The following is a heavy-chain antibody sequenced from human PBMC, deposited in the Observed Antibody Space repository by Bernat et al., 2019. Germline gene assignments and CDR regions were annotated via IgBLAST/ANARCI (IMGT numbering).Heavy chain of an antibody. CDR2: INPSDRST. J-gene: IGHJ4*02. CDR3: ARALRKESIYFGEDY. D-gene: IGHD3-10*01. Sequence: QVQLVQSGAEVKKPGASVKVSCKASGYIFINYYMHWVRQAPGQGLEWMGIINPSDRSTSYAQKFQGRVTITRDTSTSTVYMELSSLRSEDTAVYYCARALRKESIYFGEDYWGQGALVTVSS. CDR1: GYIFINYY. V-gene: IGHV1-46*01.